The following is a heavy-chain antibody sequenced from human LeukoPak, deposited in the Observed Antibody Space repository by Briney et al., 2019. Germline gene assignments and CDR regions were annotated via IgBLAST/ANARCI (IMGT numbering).Heavy chain of an antibody. J-gene: IGHJ5*02. D-gene: IGHD6-13*01. Sequence: SGTLSLTCTASGGSISSSSNYWGWIRQPPGKGLEWIGCIYYSGSTYYNPSLKSRVTISVDTSKNQFSLKPSSETAADTAVYYCARRPSTWYSGWFDPWGQGTLVTVSS. CDR2: IYYSGST. CDR3: ARRPSTWYSGWFDP. CDR1: GGSISSSSNY. V-gene: IGHV4-39*01.